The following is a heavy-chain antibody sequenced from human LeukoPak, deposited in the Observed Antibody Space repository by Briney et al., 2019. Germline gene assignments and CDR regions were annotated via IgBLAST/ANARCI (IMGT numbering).Heavy chain of an antibody. J-gene: IGHJ3*02. D-gene: IGHD2-2*01. CDR1: GFTFDDYA. CDR3: AKSLVPAAPDAFDI. V-gene: IGHV3-9*03. Sequence: GGSLRLSCAASGFTFDDYAMHWVRQAPGKGLEWVSGISWNSGSIGYADSVKGRFTISRDNAKNSLYLQMNSLRAEDMALYYCAKSLVPAAPDAFDIWGQGTMVTVSS. CDR2: ISWNSGSI.